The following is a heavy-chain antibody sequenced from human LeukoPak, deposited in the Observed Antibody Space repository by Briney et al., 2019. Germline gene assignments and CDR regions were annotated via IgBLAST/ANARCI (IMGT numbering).Heavy chain of an antibody. D-gene: IGHD3-3*02. Sequence: AGGSLRLSCAASGFTFSSYSMNWVRQAPGKGLEWVSSISSGTSFIYYADSVKGRFTISRDNAKNSLYLQMNSLRAEDTAVYYCARERAIFGAFDIWGQGTMVTVSS. J-gene: IGHJ3*02. CDR2: ISSGTSFI. CDR1: GFTFSSYS. V-gene: IGHV3-21*01. CDR3: ARERAIFGAFDI.